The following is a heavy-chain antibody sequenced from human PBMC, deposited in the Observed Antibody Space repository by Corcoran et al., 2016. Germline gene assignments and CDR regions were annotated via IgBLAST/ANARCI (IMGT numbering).Heavy chain of an antibody. Sequence: QVQLVESGGGVVQPGRSLRLSCAASGFTFSSYGMHWVRQAPGKGLEWVAVIWYDGSNKYYADSVKGRFTISRDNSKNTLYLQMNSLRAEDTAVYYCARGFVDSRDEDSQDYWGQGTLVTVSS. CDR2: IWYDGSNK. D-gene: IGHD3-22*01. V-gene: IGHV3-33*01. CDR1: GFTFSSYG. CDR3: ARGFVDSRDEDSQDY. J-gene: IGHJ4*02.